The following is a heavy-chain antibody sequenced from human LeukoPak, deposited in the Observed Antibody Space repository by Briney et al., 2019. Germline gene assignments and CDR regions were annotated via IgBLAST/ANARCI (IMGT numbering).Heavy chain of an antibody. CDR3: VTETWND. CDR2: FYRDGGT. J-gene: IGHJ1*01. V-gene: IGHV3-53*01. Sequence: GGSLRLSCAASGFSVTAKYMTWVRQALGKGLEWVSVFYRDGGTLYADSVKGRFTISRDNSKNTVYFQMNSLRPEDTAIYYCVTETWNDWGQGTLVTVSS. CDR1: GFSVTAKY. D-gene: IGHD1-1*01.